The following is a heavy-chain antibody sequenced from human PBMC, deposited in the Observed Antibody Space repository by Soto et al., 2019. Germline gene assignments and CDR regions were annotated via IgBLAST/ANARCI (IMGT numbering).Heavy chain of an antibody. Sequence: QVQLVQSGAEVKKPGSSVKVSCKASGGTFSSYAISWVRQAPGQGLEWMGGIIPIFGTANYAQKFQGRVTITADQLTSTDYMELSSLTSEDTAVYYCARVPPDLWSESYYYYGMDVWGQGTTVTVSS. V-gene: IGHV1-69*19. D-gene: IGHD3-3*01. CDR3: ARVPPDLWSESYYYYGMDV. J-gene: IGHJ6*02. CDR2: IIPIFGTA. CDR1: GGTFSSYA.